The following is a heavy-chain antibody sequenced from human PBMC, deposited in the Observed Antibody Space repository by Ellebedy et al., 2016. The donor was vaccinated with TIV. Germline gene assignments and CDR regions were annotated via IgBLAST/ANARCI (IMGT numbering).Heavy chain of an antibody. J-gene: IGHJ6*02. CDR1: GASISRYS. CDR3: ARFDYDVEGYYGLDV. Sequence: GSLRLFXAVSGASISRYSWTWIRQPPGKGLEWIGHIFFDGDTKYNPSLESRVTMSVDTSKNQFSLNLRSVTAADRAVYYCARFDYDVEGYYGLDVWGQGTTVIVSS. CDR2: IFFDGDT. D-gene: IGHD3-3*01. V-gene: IGHV4-59*01.